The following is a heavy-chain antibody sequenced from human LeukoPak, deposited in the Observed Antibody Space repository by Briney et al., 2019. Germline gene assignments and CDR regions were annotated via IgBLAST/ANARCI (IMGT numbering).Heavy chain of an antibody. CDR2: INHSGST. CDR1: GGSFSGYY. Sequence: SETLSLTCAVYGGSFSGYYWSWIRQPPGKGLEWIGEINHSGSTNYNPSLKSRVTISVNTSKNQFSLKLSSVTAADTAVYYCAGGGVVTAILRRYYGMDVWGQGTTVTVSS. J-gene: IGHJ6*02. CDR3: AGGGVVTAILRRYYGMDV. V-gene: IGHV4-34*01. D-gene: IGHD2-21*02.